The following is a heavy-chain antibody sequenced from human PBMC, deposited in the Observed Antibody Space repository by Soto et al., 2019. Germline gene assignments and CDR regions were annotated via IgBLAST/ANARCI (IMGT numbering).Heavy chain of an antibody. CDR2: INHSGST. CDR1: GGSFSGYY. V-gene: IGHV4-34*01. J-gene: IGHJ4*02. Sequence: PSETLSLTCAVYGGSFSGYYWSWIRQPPGKGLEWIGEINHSGSTNYNPSLKSRVTISVDTSKNQFSLKLSSVTAADTAVYYCARVTAAPVPIDYWGQGTLVTVSS. D-gene: IGHD6-13*01. CDR3: ARVTAAPVPIDY.